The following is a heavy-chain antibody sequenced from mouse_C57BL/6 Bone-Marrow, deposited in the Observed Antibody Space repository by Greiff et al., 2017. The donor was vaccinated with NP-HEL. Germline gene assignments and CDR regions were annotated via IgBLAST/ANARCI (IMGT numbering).Heavy chain of an antibody. Sequence: VQLQQPGAELVKPGASVKMSCKASGYTFTSYWITWVKQRPGQGLEWIGDIYPGSGSTNYNEKFKSKATLTVDTSSSTAYMQLSSLTSEDSAVYYCARRDTPLFYYDYDVGYFDVWGTGTTVTVSS. J-gene: IGHJ1*03. CDR1: GYTFTSYW. D-gene: IGHD2-4*01. V-gene: IGHV1-55*01. CDR2: IYPGSGST. CDR3: ARRDTPLFYYDYDVGYFDV.